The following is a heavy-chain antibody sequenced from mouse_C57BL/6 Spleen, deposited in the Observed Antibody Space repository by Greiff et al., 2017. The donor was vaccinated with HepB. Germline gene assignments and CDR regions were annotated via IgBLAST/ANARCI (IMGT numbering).Heavy chain of an antibody. Sequence: QVQLQQPGAELVMPGASVKLSCKASGYTFTSYWMHWVKQRPGQGLEWIGEIDPSDSYTNYNQKFKGKSTLTVDKSSSTAYMQLSSLTSEDSAVYYCARSYYREYERGAMGYWGEGNPDTVSS. CDR3: ARSYYREYERGAMGY. CDR2: IDPSDSYT. J-gene: IGHJ4*01. V-gene: IGHV1-69*01. D-gene: IGHD2-12*01. CDR1: GYTFTSYW.